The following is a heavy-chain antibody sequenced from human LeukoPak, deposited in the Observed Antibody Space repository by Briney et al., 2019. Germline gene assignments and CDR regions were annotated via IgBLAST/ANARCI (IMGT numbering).Heavy chain of an antibody. CDR1: GGSFSGYY. V-gene: IGHV4-34*01. J-gene: IGHJ3*02. Sequence: SETLSLTCAVYGGSFSGYYWCWVRQPPGKGLEWMGEINHSGSTNYNPSLKSRVTISVDTSKNQFSLKLSSVTVADTAVYYCARAVLAYCGGDCYSFAFDIWGQGTMVTVSS. CDR3: ARAVLAYCGGDCYSFAFDI. D-gene: IGHD2-21*02. CDR2: INHSGST.